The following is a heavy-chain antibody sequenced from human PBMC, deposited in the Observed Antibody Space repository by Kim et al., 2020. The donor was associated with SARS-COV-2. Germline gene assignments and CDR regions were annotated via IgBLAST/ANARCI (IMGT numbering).Heavy chain of an antibody. CDR2: IWYDGSNK. Sequence: GGSLRLSCAASGFTFSSYGMHWVRQAPGKGLEWVAVIWYDGSNKYYADSVKGRFTISRDNSKNTLYLQMNSLRAEDTAVYYCARDGGYSYGGSNYYYYGMDVWGQGTTVTVSS. CDR1: GFTFSSYG. CDR3: ARDGGYSYGGSNYYYYGMDV. V-gene: IGHV3-33*08. J-gene: IGHJ6*02. D-gene: IGHD5-18*01.